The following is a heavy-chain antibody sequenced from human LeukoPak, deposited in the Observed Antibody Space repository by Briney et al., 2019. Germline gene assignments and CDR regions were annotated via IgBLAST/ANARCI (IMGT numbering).Heavy chain of an antibody. J-gene: IGHJ4*02. CDR1: GFTFSSNA. Sequence: GGSLRLSCAASGFTFSSNAMTWVRQGLGKGLVWVSRINSDGSSTSYADSVKGRFTISRDNAKNTLYLQMNSLRAEDTAVYYCASGRDSSSWGALDYWGQGTLVTVSS. D-gene: IGHD6-13*01. V-gene: IGHV3-74*01. CDR2: INSDGSST. CDR3: ASGRDSSSWGALDY.